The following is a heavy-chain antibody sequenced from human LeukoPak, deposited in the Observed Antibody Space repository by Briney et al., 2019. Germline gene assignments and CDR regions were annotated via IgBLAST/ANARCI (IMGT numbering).Heavy chain of an antibody. J-gene: IGHJ6*02. CDR2: ISSSSSYI. Sequence: GGSLRLSCAASGFTFSSYAMSWVRQAPGKGLEWVSSISSSSSYIYYADSVKGRFTISRDNAKNSLYLQMNSLRAEDTAVYYCARTSCRSSTSCYDIYYYGMDVWGQGTTVTVSS. D-gene: IGHD2-2*01. V-gene: IGHV3-21*01. CDR1: GFTFSSYA. CDR3: ARTSCRSSTSCYDIYYYGMDV.